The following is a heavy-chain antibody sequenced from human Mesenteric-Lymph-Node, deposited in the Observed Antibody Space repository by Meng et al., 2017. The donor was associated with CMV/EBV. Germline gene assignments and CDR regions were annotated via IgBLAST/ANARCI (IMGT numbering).Heavy chain of an antibody. V-gene: IGHV4-4*02. CDR3: ARNDGYAHDP. CDR2: VSTDGAT. D-gene: IGHD5-12*01. Sequence: LRCTVSGASITSRGWWSWVRQPPGKGLEWVGEVSTDGATNYKPSLKSRLFISMDQSKNQFSLTLSSVTAADTAIYYCARNDGYAHDPWGQGSLVTVSS. CDR1: GASITSRGW. J-gene: IGHJ5*02.